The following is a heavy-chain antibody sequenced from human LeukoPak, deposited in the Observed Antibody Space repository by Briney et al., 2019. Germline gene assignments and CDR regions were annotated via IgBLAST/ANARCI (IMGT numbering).Heavy chain of an antibody. J-gene: IGHJ6*02. CDR3: AKGGLSMVRGVIMGDPYYYGMDV. CDR2: ISGSGGST. D-gene: IGHD3-10*01. Sequence: GGSLRLSCAASGFTFSSYAMSWVRQAPGKGLEWVSAISGSGGSTYYADSVKGRFTISRDNSKNTLSLQMNSLRAEDTAVYYCAKGGLSMVRGVIMGDPYYYGMDVWGQGTTVTVSS. V-gene: IGHV3-23*01. CDR1: GFTFSSYA.